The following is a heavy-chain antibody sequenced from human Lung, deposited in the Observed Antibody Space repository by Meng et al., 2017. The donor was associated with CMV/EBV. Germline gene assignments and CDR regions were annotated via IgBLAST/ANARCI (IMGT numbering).Heavy chain of an antibody. J-gene: IGHJ4*02. CDR3: ARDLTVIVGPVNDY. D-gene: IGHD1-26*01. V-gene: IGHV1-2*02. Sequence: SGYTFTGYYMPWVRQAPGQGLEWMGWINPNSGGTNYAQKFQGRVTMTRDTSISTAYMELSRLRSDDTAVYYCARDLTVIVGPVNDYWGQGTLVTVSS. CDR2: INPNSGGT. CDR1: GYTFTGYY.